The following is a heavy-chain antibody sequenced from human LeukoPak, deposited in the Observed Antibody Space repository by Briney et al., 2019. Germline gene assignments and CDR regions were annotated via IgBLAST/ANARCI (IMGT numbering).Heavy chain of an antibody. CDR1: GGSFSGYY. J-gene: IGHJ5*02. D-gene: IGHD5-24*01. Sequence: SETLSLTCGVYGGSFSGYYWSWIRQPPGKGLEWIGEINHSGSTNYNPSLKSRVTISVDTSKNQFSLKLGSVTAADTAVYYCARGRISRMATTTNWFDPWGQGTLVTVSS. CDR3: ARGRISRMATTTNWFDP. V-gene: IGHV4-34*09. CDR2: INHSGST.